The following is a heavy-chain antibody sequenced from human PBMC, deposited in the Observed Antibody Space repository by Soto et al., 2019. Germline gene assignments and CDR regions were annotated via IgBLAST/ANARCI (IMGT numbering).Heavy chain of an antibody. CDR1: GGSISSYY. D-gene: IGHD2-15*01. Sequence: ASETLSLTCTVSGGSISSYYWRWIRQPAGKGLEWIGRIYTSGSTNYNPSLKSRVTMPVDTSKNQFSLKLSSVTAADTAVYYCAREGCSGGSCRYYCYGTDVWGQGTTVTVSS. J-gene: IGHJ6*02. V-gene: IGHV4-4*07. CDR3: AREGCSGGSCRYYCYGTDV. CDR2: IYTSGST.